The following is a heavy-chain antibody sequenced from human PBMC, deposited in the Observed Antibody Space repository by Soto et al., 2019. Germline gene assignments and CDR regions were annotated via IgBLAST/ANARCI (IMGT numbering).Heavy chain of an antibody. J-gene: IGHJ2*01. D-gene: IGHD6-6*01. CDR2: IRSKANSYAT. CDR3: TRHVSVAARPLPWYFDL. V-gene: IGHV3-73*01. Sequence: GGSLRLSCAASGFTFSGSAMHWVRQASGKGLEWVGRIRSKANSYATAYAASVKGRFTISRDDSKNTAYLQMNSLKTEDTAVYYCTRHVSVAARPLPWYFDLWGRGTLVTVSS. CDR1: GFTFSGSA.